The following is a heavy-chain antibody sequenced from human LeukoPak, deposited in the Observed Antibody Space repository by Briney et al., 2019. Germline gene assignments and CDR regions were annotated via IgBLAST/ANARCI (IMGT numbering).Heavy chain of an antibody. CDR1: GYIFTDYY. V-gene: IGHV1-2*06. D-gene: IGHD5-18*01. CDR3: ARDPGYSSPRGDY. CDR2: INPNSGGT. J-gene: IGHJ4*02. Sequence: RASVKVFCKASGYIFTDYYMHWVRQAPGQELGWMGRINPNSGGTHYAQKFQGRVTMTRGTSISTAYMELSRLRSDDTAVYYCARDPGYSSPRGDYWGQGTLVTVSS.